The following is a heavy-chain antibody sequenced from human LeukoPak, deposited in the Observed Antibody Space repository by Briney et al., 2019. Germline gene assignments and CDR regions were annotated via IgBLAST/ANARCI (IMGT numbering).Heavy chain of an antibody. Sequence: SETLSLTCTVSGGSISSYYWGWIRQPPGKGLEWIGSIYYSGSTYYNPSLKSRVTISVDTSKNQFSLKLSSVTAADTAVYYCARLVSGLVNYWGQGTLVTVSS. CDR3: ARLVSGLVNY. CDR2: IYYSGST. CDR1: GGSISSYY. D-gene: IGHD6-19*01. V-gene: IGHV4-39*01. J-gene: IGHJ4*02.